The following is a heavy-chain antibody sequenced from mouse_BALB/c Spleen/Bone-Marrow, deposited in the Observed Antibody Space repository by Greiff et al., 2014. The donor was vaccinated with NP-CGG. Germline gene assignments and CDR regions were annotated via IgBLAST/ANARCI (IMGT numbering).Heavy chain of an antibody. J-gene: IGHJ4*01. V-gene: IGHV3-5*02. D-gene: IGHD2-14*01. Sequence: EVHLVESGPGLVKPSQTVSLTCTVTDISITTGNYRWSWIRQFPGNELEWIGYMYYSGTITYNPSLTSRTTITRDTSKNQVFLEMNSLTAEDTATYFCARDRYGYAMDYWGQGTSVTVSS. CDR1: DISITTGNYR. CDR3: ARDRYGYAMDY. CDR2: MYYSGTI.